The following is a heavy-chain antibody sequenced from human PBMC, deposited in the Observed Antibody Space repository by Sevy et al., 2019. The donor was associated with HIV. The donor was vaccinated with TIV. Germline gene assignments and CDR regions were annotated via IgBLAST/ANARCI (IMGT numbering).Heavy chain of an antibody. D-gene: IGHD3-22*01. CDR2: IYSDGST. CDR3: ANHASDYDSSGYLERDAFDI. Sequence: GGSLRLSCAASGFTVSDNYMSWVRQAPGQGLEWVSVIYSDGSTYYADSVKGRFTISRDNSKNTLYLQLNSLRPEDTAVYYCANHASDYDSSGYLERDAFDIWGQGTMVTVSS. J-gene: IGHJ3*02. V-gene: IGHV3-53*01. CDR1: GFTVSDNY.